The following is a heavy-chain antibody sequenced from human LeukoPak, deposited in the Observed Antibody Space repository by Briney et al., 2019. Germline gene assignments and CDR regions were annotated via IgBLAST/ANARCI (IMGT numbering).Heavy chain of an antibody. CDR1: GFTFSSHW. CDR3: VRDGQESTPLDY. J-gene: IGHJ4*02. Sequence: GGSLRLSCAVSGFTFSSHWMHWVRQAPGKGLVWVSGISTDGSRPRYADSVNGRFTISRDNAKNTLYLQMNSLRAEDTAVYFCVRDGQESTPLDYWGQGTLVTVSS. CDR2: ISTDGSRP. D-gene: IGHD2-15*01. V-gene: IGHV3-74*01.